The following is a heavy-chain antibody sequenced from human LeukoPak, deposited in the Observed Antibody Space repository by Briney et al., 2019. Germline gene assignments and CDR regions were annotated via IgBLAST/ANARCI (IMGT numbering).Heavy chain of an antibody. Sequence: ASVKVSCKASGYTFTSYAMHWVRQAPGQRLEWMGWINAGNGNTKYSQKFQGRVTITRDTSASTAYMELSSLRSEDTAVYYCARGRDYYCSSTSCYSLGWFDPWGQGTLVTVS. V-gene: IGHV1-3*01. CDR3: ARGRDYYCSSTSCYSLGWFDP. D-gene: IGHD2-2*01. CDR1: GYTFTSYA. J-gene: IGHJ5*02. CDR2: INAGNGNT.